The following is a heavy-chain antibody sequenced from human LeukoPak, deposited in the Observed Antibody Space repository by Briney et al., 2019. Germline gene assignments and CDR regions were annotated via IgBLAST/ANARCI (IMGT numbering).Heavy chain of an antibody. CDR1: GYSFTSYW. J-gene: IGHJ5*02. D-gene: IGHD3-3*01. CDR2: IYPGDSDT. V-gene: IGHV5-51*01. Sequence: GESLKISGKGLGYSFTSYWSGWVRQMPGKGLGGRGLIYPGDSDTRYSPSFQGQVTISADKSISTAYLQWSSLKSSDTAMYYCARRPYYDFSYNWFDPWGQGTLVTVSS. CDR3: ARRPYYDFSYNWFDP.